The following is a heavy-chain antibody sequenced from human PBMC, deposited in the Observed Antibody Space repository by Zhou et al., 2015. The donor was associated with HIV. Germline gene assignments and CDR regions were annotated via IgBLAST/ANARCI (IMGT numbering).Heavy chain of an antibody. Sequence: QVHLVQSGAEVRKPGSSVKVSCKASGGSFSDYAVSWVRQAPGQGLEWMGWISAYNGNTNYAQKLQGRVTMTTDTSTSTAYMELRSLRSDDTAVYYCARDMDCSSTSCPDYYYYGMDVWGQGTTVTVSS. J-gene: IGHJ6*02. D-gene: IGHD2-2*01. CDR1: GGSFSDYA. CDR2: ISAYNGNT. V-gene: IGHV1-18*01. CDR3: ARDMDCSSTSCPDYYYYGMDV.